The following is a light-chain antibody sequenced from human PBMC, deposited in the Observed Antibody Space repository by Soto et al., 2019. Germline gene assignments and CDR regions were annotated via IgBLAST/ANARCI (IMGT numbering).Light chain of an antibody. CDR3: QQYNNWPL. J-gene: IGKJ1*01. CDR2: GAS. V-gene: IGKV3-15*01. CDR1: QSVSGN. Sequence: EIVMTHSPATLSVSPGERATLSCRASQSVSGNLAWYQQKPGQAPRLLIYGASTRATGIPARFSGSGSGTEFTLTISSLQSEDFAVFYCQQYNNWPLFGQGTKVDIK.